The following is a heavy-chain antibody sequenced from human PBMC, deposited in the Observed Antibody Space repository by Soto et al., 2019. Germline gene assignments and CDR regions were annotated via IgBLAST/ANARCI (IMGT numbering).Heavy chain of an antibody. D-gene: IGHD1-26*01. CDR2: ISSSSSYI. CDR1: GFTFSSYS. CDR3: ARGRWELHPDWFDP. J-gene: IGHJ5*02. V-gene: IGHV3-21*01. Sequence: GGSLRLSCAASGFTFSSYSMNWVRQAPGKGLEWVSSISSSSSYIYYADSVKGRFTISRDNAKNSLYLQMNSLRAEDTAVYYCARGRWELHPDWFDPWGQGTLVTVS.